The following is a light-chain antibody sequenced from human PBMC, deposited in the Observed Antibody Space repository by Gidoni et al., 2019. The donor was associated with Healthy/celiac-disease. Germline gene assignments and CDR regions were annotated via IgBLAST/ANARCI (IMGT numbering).Light chain of an antibody. CDR2: EVS. CDR3: SSYTSSSTHVV. V-gene: IGLV2-14*01. CDR1: SSDVGGYNY. Sequence: YALTQPASVSGSPGQSITIPCTGTSSDVGGYNYVSWYQQPPGKAPKLMIYEVSNRPSGVSNRFSGSKSGNTASLTISGLQAEDEADYYCSSYTSSSTHVVFGGGTKLTVL. J-gene: IGLJ2*01.